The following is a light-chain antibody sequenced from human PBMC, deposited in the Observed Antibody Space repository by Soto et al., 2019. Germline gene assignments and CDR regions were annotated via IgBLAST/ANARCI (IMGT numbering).Light chain of an antibody. J-gene: IGLJ1*01. CDR2: DVS. CDR3: SSYTSSSTRV. Sequence: QSVLTQPASVSGSPGQSITISCTGTSSDVGDYNYVSWYQQHPGKAPKLMIFDVSNRPSGVSNRFSGSKSGNTASLTISGLQAEDEADYYFSSYTSSSTRVFGTGTKLTFL. V-gene: IGLV2-14*01. CDR1: SSDVGDYNY.